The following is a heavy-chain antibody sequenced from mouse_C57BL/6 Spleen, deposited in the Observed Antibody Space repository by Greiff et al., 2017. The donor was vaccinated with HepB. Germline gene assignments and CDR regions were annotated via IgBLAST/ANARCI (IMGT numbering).Heavy chain of an antibody. CDR1: GYTFTDYY. D-gene: IGHD1-1*01. CDR3: ASYYYGSSSYFDY. Sequence: VQLVESGAELVRPGASVKLSCKASGYTFTDYYINWVKQRPGQGLEWIARIYPGSGNTYYNEKFKGKATLTAEKSSSTAYMQLSSLTSEDSAVYFCASYYYGSSSYFDYWGQGTTLTVSS. V-gene: IGHV1-76*01. J-gene: IGHJ2*01. CDR2: IYPGSGNT.